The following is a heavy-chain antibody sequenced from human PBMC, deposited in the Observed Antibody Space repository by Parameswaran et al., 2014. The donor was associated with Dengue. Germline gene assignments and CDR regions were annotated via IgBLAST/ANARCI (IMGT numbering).Heavy chain of an antibody. V-gene: IGHV3-11*04. Sequence: RWIRQPQEGLEWVSYISSSGITIYYADSVKGRFTISRDNAKNSLYLQMNSLRAEDTAVYYCARVPRGVYGSGSHFDYWGQGTLVTVSS. D-gene: IGHD3-10*01. CDR3: ARVPRGVYGSGSHFDY. CDR2: ISSSGITI. J-gene: IGHJ4*02.